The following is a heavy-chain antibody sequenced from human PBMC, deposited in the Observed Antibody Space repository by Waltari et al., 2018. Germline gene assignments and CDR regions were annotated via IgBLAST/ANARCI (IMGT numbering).Heavy chain of an antibody. Sequence: QLQLQESGPGLVKPSETLSLTCTVSGGSISSSSYYWGWIRQPPGKGLEWIGSIYYSGSTYYNPSLKSRVTISVDTSKNQFSLKLSSVTAADTAVYYCARNAVDYGDFLFDYWGQGTLVTVSS. CDR2: IYYSGST. CDR3: ARNAVDYGDFLFDY. CDR1: GGSISSSSYY. J-gene: IGHJ4*02. D-gene: IGHD4-17*01. V-gene: IGHV4-39*07.